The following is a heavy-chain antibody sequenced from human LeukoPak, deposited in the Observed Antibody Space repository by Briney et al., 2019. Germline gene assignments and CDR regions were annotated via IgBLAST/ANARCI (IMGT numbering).Heavy chain of an antibody. CDR2: FRPEDGET. CDR3: KTGKIYCATTSCSDDY. D-gene: IGHD2-2*01. J-gene: IGHJ4*02. V-gene: IGHV1-24*01. CDR1: GDTLTALS. Sequence: GVSVKLSCMVSGDTLTALSMHLVRQAPGKGLEWMGGFRPEDGETIYAQKFQGRVTMTEDTSTDTAYMELSSLRSDDTAVYYCKTGKIYCATTSCSDDYWGQGTLVTVSS.